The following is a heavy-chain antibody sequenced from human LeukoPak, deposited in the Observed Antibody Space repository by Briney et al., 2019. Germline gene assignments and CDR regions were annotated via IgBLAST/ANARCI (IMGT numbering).Heavy chain of an antibody. D-gene: IGHD3-16*01. CDR2: ISGSGGST. CDR3: AKGGRGTYYADS. J-gene: IGHJ4*02. CDR1: GFTFSSYG. V-gene: IGHV3-23*01. Sequence: GGSLRLSCAASGFTFSSYGMSWVRQAPGEGLEWVSAISGSGGSTYYADSVKGRVTISRDSSKSTLYLQMNSLRAEDTAVYYCAKGGRGTYYADSWGQGTLVTVSS.